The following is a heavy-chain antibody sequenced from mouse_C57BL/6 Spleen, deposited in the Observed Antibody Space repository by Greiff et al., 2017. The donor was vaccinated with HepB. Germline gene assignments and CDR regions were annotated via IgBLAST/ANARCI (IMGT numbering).Heavy chain of an antibody. J-gene: IGHJ1*03. CDR1: GYTFTDYN. V-gene: IGHV1-22*01. CDR2: INPNNGGT. CDR3: AREDNRTGYDDV. Sequence: EVQLQQSGPELVKPGASVKMSCKASGYTFTDYNMHWVKQSHGKSLEWIGDINPNNGGTSYNQKFKGKATLTGNKSSSTDYMELHSLTSEDSAVYECAREDNRTGYDDVWGKGTTVTVSS. D-gene: IGHD1-3*01.